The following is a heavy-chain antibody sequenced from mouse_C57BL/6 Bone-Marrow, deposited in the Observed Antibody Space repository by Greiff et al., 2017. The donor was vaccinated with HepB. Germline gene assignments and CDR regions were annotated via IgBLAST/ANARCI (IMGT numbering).Heavy chain of an antibody. CDR2: INPSNGGT. J-gene: IGHJ2*01. Sequence: QVQLQQPGTELVKPGASVKLSCKASGYTFTSYWMHWVKQRPGQGLEWIGNINPSNGGTNYNEKFKSKATLTVDTSSSTAYMQLSSLTSEDSAVYYCARVFITTVVADYWGQGTTLTVSS. D-gene: IGHD1-1*01. V-gene: IGHV1-53*01. CDR1: GYTFTSYW. CDR3: ARVFITTVVADY.